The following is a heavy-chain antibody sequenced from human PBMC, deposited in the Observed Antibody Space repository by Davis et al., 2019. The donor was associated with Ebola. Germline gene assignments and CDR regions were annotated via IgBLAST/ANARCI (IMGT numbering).Heavy chain of an antibody. CDR2: INHSGST. J-gene: IGHJ4*02. CDR3: ARHSIKYQLHNDY. CDR1: GGSFSGYY. Sequence: MPSETLSLTCAVYGGSFSGYYWSWIRQPPGKGLEWIGEINHSGSTNYNPSLKSRVTISVDTSKNQFSLKLSSVTAADTAMYYCARHSIKYQLHNDYWGQGTLVTVSS. D-gene: IGHD2-2*01. V-gene: IGHV4-34*01.